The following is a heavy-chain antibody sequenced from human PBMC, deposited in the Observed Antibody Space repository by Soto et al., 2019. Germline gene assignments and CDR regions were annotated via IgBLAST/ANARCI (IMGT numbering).Heavy chain of an antibody. D-gene: IGHD3-22*01. V-gene: IGHV3-23*01. CDR3: AKRFPDYNSAYGLDY. Sequence: EVQLLESGGGLVQPGGSLRLSCAASGFTFGSYAMSWVRQAPGKGLEWVSGSTSIGGTYYSDSVKGRFTISRDNSKNTVYLQMNSLRAEDTAIYYCAKRFPDYNSAYGLDYWGQGTLVTVSS. CDR2: STSIGGT. J-gene: IGHJ4*02. CDR1: GFTFGSYA.